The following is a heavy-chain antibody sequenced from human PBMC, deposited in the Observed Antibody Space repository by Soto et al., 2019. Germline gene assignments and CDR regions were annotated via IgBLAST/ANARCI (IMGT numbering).Heavy chain of an antibody. Sequence: GSLRLSCAASGFTFSSYAMSWVRQAPGKGLEWVSAISGSGGSTYYADSVKGRFTISRDNSKNTLYLQMNSLRAEDTAVYYCARDKDSSGYYLNPIFDYWGQRTLVTVSS. D-gene: IGHD3-22*01. J-gene: IGHJ4*02. CDR2: ISGSGGST. V-gene: IGHV3-23*01. CDR3: ARDKDSSGYYLNPIFDY. CDR1: GFTFSSYA.